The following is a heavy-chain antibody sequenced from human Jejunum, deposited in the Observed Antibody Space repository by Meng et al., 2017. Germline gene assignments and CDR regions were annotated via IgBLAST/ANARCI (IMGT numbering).Heavy chain of an antibody. CDR3: AKAQSIGGLGNQLAY. J-gene: IGHJ4*02. D-gene: IGHD2-21*01. CDR2: VYRSGNT. CDR1: GGSISSNDYF. Sequence: QLQLQESGPGLVNPSETLSLTCTFSGGSISSNDYFWGWIRQPPGKGLEWIGEVYRSGNTNYNSSFEGRVTISMDKSKNQLSLRLTSVTAADTAVYYCAKAQSIGGLGNQLAYWGQGTLVTVSS. V-gene: IGHV4-39*07.